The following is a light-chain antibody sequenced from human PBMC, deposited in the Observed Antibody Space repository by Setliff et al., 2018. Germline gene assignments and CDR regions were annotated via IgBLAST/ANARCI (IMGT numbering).Light chain of an antibody. Sequence: QSALTQPASVSGSPGQSITISCTGTSSDVGGYNYVSWYQQHPGKVPKLMIYEVTNRPSGVSYRFSGSKSGNTASLTISGLQAEDEADYYCSSYTSSDTWVFGGGTKVTVL. J-gene: IGLJ3*02. CDR1: SSDVGGYNY. CDR2: EVT. V-gene: IGLV2-14*01. CDR3: SSYTSSDTWV.